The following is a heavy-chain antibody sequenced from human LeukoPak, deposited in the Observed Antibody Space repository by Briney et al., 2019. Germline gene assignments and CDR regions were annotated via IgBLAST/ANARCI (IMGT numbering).Heavy chain of an antibody. V-gene: IGHV1-2*02. D-gene: IGHD3-9*01. CDR3: ARDGKYYDILTGYFTYNWFDP. CDR2: INPNSGGT. CDR1: GYTFTGYY. J-gene: IGHJ5*02. Sequence: GASVKVSCKASGYTFTGYYMHWVRQAPGQGLEWMGWINPNSGGTNYAQKSQGRVTMTRDTSISTAYMELSRLRSDDTAVYYCARDGKYYDILTGYFTYNWFDPWGQGTLVTVSS.